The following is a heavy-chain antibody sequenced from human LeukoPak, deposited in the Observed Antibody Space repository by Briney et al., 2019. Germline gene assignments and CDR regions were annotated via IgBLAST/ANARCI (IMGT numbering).Heavy chain of an antibody. CDR2: IGGTGEA. CDR3: AKDSWARNGIYDPFDI. CDR1: GFTFRNYA. V-gene: IGHV3-23*01. Sequence: GGSLRLSCAASGFTFRNYAMTWVRQVPGKRLEWVSVIGGTGEAHSTDSVKGRFTISGDNSKNTLSLQMNSLRPEDTAVYYCAKDSWARNGIYDPFDIWGQGTMVTVSS. D-gene: IGHD2-8*01. J-gene: IGHJ3*02.